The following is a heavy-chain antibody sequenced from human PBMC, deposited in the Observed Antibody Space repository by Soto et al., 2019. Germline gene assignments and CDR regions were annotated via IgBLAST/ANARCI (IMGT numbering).Heavy chain of an antibody. CDR1: GFTVSSNY. V-gene: IGHV3-53*01. CDR2: IYSGGST. D-gene: IGHD6-19*01. Sequence: EVQLVESGGGLIQPGGSLRLSCAASGFTVSSNYMSWVRQAPGKGLEWVSVIYSGGSTYYADSVKGRFTISRDNSKNTLYLQMNSLRAEDTAVYDCARGVAVAGKSSWFDPWGQGTLVTGSS. CDR3: ARGVAVAGKSSWFDP. J-gene: IGHJ5*02.